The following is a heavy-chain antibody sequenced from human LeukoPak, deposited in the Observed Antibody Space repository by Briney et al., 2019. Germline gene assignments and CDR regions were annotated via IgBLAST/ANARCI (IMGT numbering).Heavy chain of an antibody. D-gene: IGHD6-19*01. CDR2: INPSGGST. V-gene: IGHV1-46*01. CDR1: GYTFTSYG. J-gene: IGHJ4*02. CDR3: ARGLDEAVAQAIIYYFDY. Sequence: ASVKVSCKASGYTFTSYGISWVRQAPGQGLEWMGIINPSGGSTSYAQKFQGRVTMTRDMSTSTVYMELSSLRSEDTAVYYCARGLDEAVAQAIIYYFDYWGQGTLVTVSS.